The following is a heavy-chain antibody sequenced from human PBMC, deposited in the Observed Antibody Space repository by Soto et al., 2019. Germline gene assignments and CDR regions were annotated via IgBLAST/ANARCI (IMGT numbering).Heavy chain of an antibody. J-gene: IGHJ4*02. V-gene: IGHV4-39*01. CDR1: GGSISSSSYY. D-gene: IGHD3-3*01. CDR3: ASGYYFYYFDY. Sequence: PSETLSLTCTVSGGSISSSSYYWGWIRQPPGKGLEWIGSIYYSGSTYYNPSLKSRVTISVDTSKNQFSLKLSSVTAADTAAYYCASGYYFYYFDYWGQGTLVTVSS. CDR2: IYYSGST.